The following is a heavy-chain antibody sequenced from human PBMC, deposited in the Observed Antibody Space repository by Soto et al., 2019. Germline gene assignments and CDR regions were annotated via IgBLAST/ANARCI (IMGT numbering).Heavy chain of an antibody. Sequence: SETLSLTCTVSGGSMNTYYWSWIRQPPGKGLEWIGYIYYTGSTNYNSSLKSRVTFSVDTSKNQFSLKLTSVTAADTALYYCARGPQPYYFDHWGQGTLVTVSS. CDR3: ARGPQPYYFDH. CDR2: IYYTGST. J-gene: IGHJ4*02. CDR1: GGSMNTYY. D-gene: IGHD1-1*01. V-gene: IGHV4-59*01.